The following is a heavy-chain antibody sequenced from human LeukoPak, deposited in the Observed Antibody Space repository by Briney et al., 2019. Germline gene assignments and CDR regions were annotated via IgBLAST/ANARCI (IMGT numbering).Heavy chain of an antibody. CDR3: ARDQDRGYDFSFDY. D-gene: IGHD5-12*01. CDR1: GYTFTGNG. V-gene: IGHV7-4-1*02. CDR2: INTNTGDP. Sequence: ASVKVSCRASGYTFTGNGITWVRQAPGQGLEWMGWINTNTGDPTYAQGFTGRFVFSLDTSVNTAYLQISSLKAEDTAVYYCARDQDRGYDFSFDYWGQGSLVTVSS. J-gene: IGHJ4*02.